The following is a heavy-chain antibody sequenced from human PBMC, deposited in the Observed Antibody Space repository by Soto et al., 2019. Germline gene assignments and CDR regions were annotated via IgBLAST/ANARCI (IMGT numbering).Heavy chain of an antibody. J-gene: IGHJ6*02. Sequence: QVQLVQSGAEVKKPGSSVKVSCKASGGTFSSYAISWVRQAPGQGLEWMGGIIPIFGTANYAQKFQGRVTTTADECTRTAYMELSSLRSEDTAVYYCARESSGLGYYNSSGYYFYYYYGMDVWGQGTTVTVSS. D-gene: IGHD3-22*01. CDR2: IIPIFGTA. CDR3: ARESSGLGYYNSSGYYFYYYYGMDV. CDR1: GGTFSSYA. V-gene: IGHV1-69*01.